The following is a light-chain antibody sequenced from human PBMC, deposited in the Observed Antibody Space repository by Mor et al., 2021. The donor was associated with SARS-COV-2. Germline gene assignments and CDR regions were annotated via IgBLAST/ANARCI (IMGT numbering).Light chain of an antibody. CDR2: ANT. CDR1: SSNIGANS. CDR3: AVWDDSLNAFV. Sequence: ISGSGSSSNIGANSVNWYQQFPGMAPKLLIYANTQRPSGVPDRFSGSKSGTSASLAVRGLQAEDEAEFYCAVWDDSLNAFVFGPGT. J-gene: IGLJ1*01. V-gene: IGLV1-44*01.